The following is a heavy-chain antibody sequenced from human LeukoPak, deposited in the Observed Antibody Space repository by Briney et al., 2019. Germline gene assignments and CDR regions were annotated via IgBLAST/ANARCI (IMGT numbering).Heavy chain of an antibody. V-gene: IGHV1-46*01. J-gene: IGHJ5*02. D-gene: IGHD3-22*01. CDR3: AREVYYDSSGYQGWFDP. CDR1: GYTFTSYY. Sequence: ASVKVSCKASGYTFTSYYMHWVRQAPGQGLEWMGIINPSGGSTSYAQKFQGGVTMTRDMSTSTVYMELSSLRSEDTAVYYCAREVYYDSSGYQGWFDPWGQGTLVTVSS. CDR2: INPSGGST.